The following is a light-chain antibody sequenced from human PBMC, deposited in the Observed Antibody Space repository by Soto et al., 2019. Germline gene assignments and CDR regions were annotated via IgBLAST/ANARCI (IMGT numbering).Light chain of an antibody. CDR1: QTIMTY. V-gene: IGKV1-39*01. J-gene: IGKJ1*01. CDR3: QQSYNSPQT. Sequence: DIQRSQSPSSLSASVGDEVTITCRASQTIMTYLNWYQLKPGKPPRLLIYAASSLQSGVPSRFSGSGSGTGFTLTISSLQPEDFATYSCQQSYNSPQTFGRGTKVDIK. CDR2: AAS.